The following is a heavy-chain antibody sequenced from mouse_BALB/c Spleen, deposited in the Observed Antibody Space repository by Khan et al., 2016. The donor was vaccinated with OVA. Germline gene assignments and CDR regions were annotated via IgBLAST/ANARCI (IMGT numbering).Heavy chain of an antibody. CDR2: IDPANGNT. CDR3: ARDYWDVFAY. CDR1: GFNIKDTY. J-gene: IGHJ3*01. V-gene: IGHV14-3*02. Sequence: VQLQQSGAELVKPGASVKLSCTASGFNIKDTYMHWVKQRPEQGLEWIGRIDPANGNTKYDPKFQGKVTITADTSSNTAYLQLSSLTYEDATVYYCARDYWDVFAYWGQGTLVTVSA. D-gene: IGHD4-1*01.